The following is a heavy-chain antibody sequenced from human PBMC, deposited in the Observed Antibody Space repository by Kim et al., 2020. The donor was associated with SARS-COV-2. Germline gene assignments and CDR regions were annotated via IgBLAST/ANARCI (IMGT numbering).Heavy chain of an antibody. J-gene: IGHJ4*02. V-gene: IGHV5-51*01. Sequence: PGDSDTRYSPSFQGQVTISSDTSISTAYLQWSSLKASDTAMYYCARFYHYWGQGTLVTVSS. CDR2: PGDSDT. CDR3: ARFYHY.